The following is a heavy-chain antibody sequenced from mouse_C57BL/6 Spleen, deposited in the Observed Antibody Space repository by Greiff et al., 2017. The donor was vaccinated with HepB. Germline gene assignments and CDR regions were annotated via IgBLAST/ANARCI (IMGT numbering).Heavy chain of an antibody. Sequence: EVQRVESGPELVKPGASVKIPCKASGYTFTDYNMDWVKQSHGKSLEWIGDINPNNGGTIYNQKFKGKATLTVDKSSSTAYMELRSLTSEDTAVYYCARSSNYEDYFDYWGQGTTLTVSS. CDR3: ARSSNYEDYFDY. V-gene: IGHV1-18*01. CDR2: INPNNGGT. D-gene: IGHD2-5*01. J-gene: IGHJ2*01. CDR1: GYTFTDYN.